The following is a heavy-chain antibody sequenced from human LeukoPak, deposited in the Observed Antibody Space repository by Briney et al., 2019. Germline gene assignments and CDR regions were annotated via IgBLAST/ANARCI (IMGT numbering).Heavy chain of an antibody. Sequence: SETLSLTCTVSGGSISSGGYYWSWIRQHPGKGLEWIGYIYYSGSTYYNPSLKSRVTISVDTSKNQFSLKLSSVAAADTAVYYCARSGDYGSGSYYASPDAFDIWGQGTMVTVSS. CDR2: IYYSGST. V-gene: IGHV4-31*03. CDR3: ARSGDYGSGSYYASPDAFDI. D-gene: IGHD3-10*01. CDR1: GGSISSGGYY. J-gene: IGHJ3*02.